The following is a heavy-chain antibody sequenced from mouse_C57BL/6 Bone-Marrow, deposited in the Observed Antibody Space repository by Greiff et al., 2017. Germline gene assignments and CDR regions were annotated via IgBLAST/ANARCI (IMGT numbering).Heavy chain of an antibody. J-gene: IGHJ4*01. V-gene: IGHV14-1*01. CDR2: IDPEDGAT. D-gene: IGHD2-4*01. CDR1: GFNITDYY. CDR3: TTGGSYYDRGGAMEY. Sequence: VQLQQSGAELVRPGASVKLSCTASGFNITDYYMHWVKQRPEQGLEWIGRIDPEDGATDYAPKFPGKATLTADTSSNTAYMQLSSLTSEDTGVYYCTTGGSYYDRGGAMEYWGQGTSVTVSA.